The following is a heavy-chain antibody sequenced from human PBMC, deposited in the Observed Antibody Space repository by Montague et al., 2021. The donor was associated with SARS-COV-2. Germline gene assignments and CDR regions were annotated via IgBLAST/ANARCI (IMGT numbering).Heavy chain of an antibody. J-gene: IGHJ3*02. Sequence: SETLSLTCTVSGYSISSGYYWGWIRKFPGKGLEWIGSIYHSGTTYYNPSLKSRVTISVDTSKNQFSLKMYSVTAADTAQFYCAGDRTFRDGYLDAFEIWGQGTMVTGSS. CDR3: AGDRTFRDGYLDAFEI. D-gene: IGHD5-24*01. V-gene: IGHV4-38-2*02. CDR2: IYHSGTT. CDR1: GYSISSGYY.